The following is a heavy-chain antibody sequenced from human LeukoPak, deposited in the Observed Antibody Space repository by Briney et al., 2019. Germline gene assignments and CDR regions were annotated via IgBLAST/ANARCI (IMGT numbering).Heavy chain of an antibody. J-gene: IGHJ6*02. D-gene: IGHD6-13*01. Sequence: SETLSLTCTVSGDSISSYYWSWIRQPPGKGLEWIGYIYYSGSTNYNPSLKSRVTISVDMSKNQFSLKLSSVTAADTAVYYCAQVRAAAGTPPYYYYGMDVWGQGTTVTVSS. CDR1: GDSISSYY. V-gene: IGHV4-59*01. CDR3: AQVRAAAGTPPYYYYGMDV. CDR2: IYYSGST.